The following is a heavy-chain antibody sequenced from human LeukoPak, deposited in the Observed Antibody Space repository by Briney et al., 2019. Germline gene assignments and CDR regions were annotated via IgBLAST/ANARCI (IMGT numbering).Heavy chain of an antibody. V-gene: IGHV3-30*04. Sequence: GGSLRLSCAASGFTFSSSAMQWVRQAPGKGLEWVAVISYDGSKKYYADSVKGRFTISRDDSKNTLYLQMNSLRGEDTAVYYRARSRSASTSGWYDYFDYWGRGTLVTVSS. CDR1: GFTFSSSA. D-gene: IGHD6-19*01. J-gene: IGHJ4*02. CDR3: ARSRSASTSGWYDYFDY. CDR2: ISYDGSKK.